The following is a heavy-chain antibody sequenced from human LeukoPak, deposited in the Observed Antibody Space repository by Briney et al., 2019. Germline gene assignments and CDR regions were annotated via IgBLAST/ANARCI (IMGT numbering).Heavy chain of an antibody. Sequence: SETLSLTCAVYGGSFSGYYWSWIRQPPGKGLGWIGEINHSGSTNYNPSLKSRVTISVDTSKNQFSLKLSSVTAADTAVYYCARVEAAAGALWYFDLWGRGTLVTVSS. D-gene: IGHD6-13*01. CDR3: ARVEAAAGALWYFDL. J-gene: IGHJ2*01. V-gene: IGHV4-34*01. CDR1: GGSFSGYY. CDR2: INHSGST.